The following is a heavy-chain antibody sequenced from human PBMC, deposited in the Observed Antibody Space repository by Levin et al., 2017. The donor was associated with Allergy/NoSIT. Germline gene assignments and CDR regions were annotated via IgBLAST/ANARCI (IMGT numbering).Heavy chain of an antibody. Sequence: GGSLRLSCVASGFTFSSYAMSWVRQAPGKGLEWVSAISGSGGTYYADSVKGRFTISRDNSKSTLYLQMNSLRAEDTAVFYCAKSRGTFWSGYYHDYWGQGTLVTVSS. CDR2: ISGSGGT. V-gene: IGHV3-23*01. CDR1: GFTFSSYA. D-gene: IGHD3-3*01. CDR3: AKSRGTFWSGYYHDY. J-gene: IGHJ4*02.